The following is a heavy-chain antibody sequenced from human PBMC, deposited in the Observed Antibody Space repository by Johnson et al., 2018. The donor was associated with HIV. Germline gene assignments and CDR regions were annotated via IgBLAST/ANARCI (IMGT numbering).Heavy chain of an antibody. CDR1: GFTVSSNS. V-gene: IGHV3-53*01. D-gene: IGHD7-27*01. J-gene: IGHJ3*01. CDR3: ARDQSTGDWGAFDL. Sequence: VQLVESGGGLIQTGGSLRLSCAASGFTVSSNSMSWVRQAPGKGPEWVSVIYSGGSTSYADSVQCRFTISRDSSKNTLYLDMITLRAEDTAVYYCARDQSTGDWGAFDLWGQGTLVTVSS. CDR2: IYSGGST.